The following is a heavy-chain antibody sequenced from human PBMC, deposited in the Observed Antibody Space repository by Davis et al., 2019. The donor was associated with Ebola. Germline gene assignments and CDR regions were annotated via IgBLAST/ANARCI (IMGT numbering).Heavy chain of an antibody. CDR2: ISYDGSNK. CDR1: GFTFSSYG. D-gene: IGHD3-9*01. CDR3: AKAPSYSASSAYFDL. Sequence: GESLKISCAASGFTFSSYGMHWVRQAPGKGLEWVAVISYDGSNKYYADSVKGRFTISRDNSKNTLYLQMNGLRADDTAIFYCAKAPSYSASSAYFDLWGQGTLVTVSS. J-gene: IGHJ4*01. V-gene: IGHV3-30*18.